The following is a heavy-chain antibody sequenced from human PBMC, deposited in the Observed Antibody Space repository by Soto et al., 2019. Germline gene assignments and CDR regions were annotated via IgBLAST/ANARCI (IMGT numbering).Heavy chain of an antibody. CDR3: ARDPGSSWYDYGMDV. J-gene: IGHJ6*02. Sequence: ASVKVSCKASGYTFTSYAMHWVRQAPGQRLEWMGRINAGNGNTKYSQKFQGRVTITRDTSASTAYMELSSLRSEDTAVYYCARDPGSSWYDYGMDVWGQGTTVTVSS. D-gene: IGHD6-13*01. CDR1: GYTFTSYA. CDR2: INAGNGNT. V-gene: IGHV1-3*01.